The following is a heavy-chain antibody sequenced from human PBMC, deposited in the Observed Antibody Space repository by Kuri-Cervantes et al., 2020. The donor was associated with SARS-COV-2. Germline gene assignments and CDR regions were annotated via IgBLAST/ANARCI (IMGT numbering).Heavy chain of an antibody. Sequence: GGSLRLSCAASGFTFSGSAMHWVRQASGKGLEWVGRIRSKANSYATAYAASVKGRFTISRDDSKNTAYLQMNGLKTEDTAVYYCTRREPPLWFFDLWGRGTLVTVSS. CDR1: GFTFSGSA. CDR2: IRSKANSYAT. V-gene: IGHV3-73*01. D-gene: IGHD1-26*01. CDR3: TRREPPLWFFDL. J-gene: IGHJ2*01.